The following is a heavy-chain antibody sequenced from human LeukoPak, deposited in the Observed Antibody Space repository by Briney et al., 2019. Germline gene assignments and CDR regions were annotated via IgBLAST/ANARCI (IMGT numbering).Heavy chain of an antibody. V-gene: IGHV3-33*08. Sequence: PGGSLRLSCAASGFTFSSYAMSWVRQAPGKGLEWVALIWYDGSNKYYADSVKGRFTIPRDNSKNTLYLQMNSLRVEDTAVYYCARDQYYYDSSGYFYDFWGQGTLVTVSS. J-gene: IGHJ4*02. CDR1: GFTFSSYA. D-gene: IGHD3-22*01. CDR3: ARDQYYYDSSGYFYDF. CDR2: IWYDGSNK.